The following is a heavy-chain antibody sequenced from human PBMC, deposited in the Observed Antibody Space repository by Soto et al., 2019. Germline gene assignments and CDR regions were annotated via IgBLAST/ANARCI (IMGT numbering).Heavy chain of an antibody. Sequence: GGSLRLSCAASGFTFNHYWMAWVRQAPGKGPEWVANIKQDGSEKFYMESVKGRFIISRDNAKNLVYLQMNSLRAEDTAVYYCATHSFDNLSAGDSWGQGTLVTVSS. CDR3: ATHSFDNLSAGDS. D-gene: IGHD5-18*01. J-gene: IGHJ4*02. CDR1: GFTFNHYW. V-gene: IGHV3-7*01. CDR2: IKQDGSEK.